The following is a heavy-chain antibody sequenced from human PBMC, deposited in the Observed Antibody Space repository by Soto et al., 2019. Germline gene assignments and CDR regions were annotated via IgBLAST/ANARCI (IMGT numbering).Heavy chain of an antibody. J-gene: IGHJ6*02. CDR1: GGTLSSYT. CDR3: ASGPTYYYYGLDV. V-gene: IGHV1-69*01. Sequence: QVQLVQSGAEVKKPGSSVKVSCKASGGTLSSYTISWVRQAPGQGLEWMGGIIPLFGPKYAQKFQGRVTIIADESTSTAYMELSSLRSEDSAGYYCASGPTYYYYGLDVWDQGTTVTVSS. CDR2: IIPLFGP.